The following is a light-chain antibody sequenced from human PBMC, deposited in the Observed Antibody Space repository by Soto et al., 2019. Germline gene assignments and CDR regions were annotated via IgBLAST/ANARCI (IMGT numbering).Light chain of an antibody. Sequence: QPVLTQPPSASGAPGQTVTISCSGSTSNIGTNAVNWYQQVPGTAPKLLIFADNQRPSGVPDRFSGSKSGTSASLAIGGLQSEDEAHYYCATWDDSLSDVVFGGGTQLTVL. J-gene: IGLJ7*01. CDR2: ADN. V-gene: IGLV1-44*01. CDR3: ATWDDSLSDVV. CDR1: TSNIGTNA.